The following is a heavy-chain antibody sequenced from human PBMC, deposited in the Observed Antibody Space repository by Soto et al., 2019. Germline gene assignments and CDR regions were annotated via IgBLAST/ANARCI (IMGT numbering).Heavy chain of an antibody. CDR3: ARDVPINTMIVAAAIDY. CDR2: ISSSSSYI. Sequence: PGGSLRLSCAASGFTFSSYSMNWVRQAPGKGLEWVSSISSSSSYIYYADSVKGRFTISRDNAKNSLYLQMNSLRAEDTAVYYCARDVPINTMIVAAAIDYWGQGTLVTVPQ. CDR1: GFTFSSYS. J-gene: IGHJ4*02. D-gene: IGHD3-22*01. V-gene: IGHV3-21*01.